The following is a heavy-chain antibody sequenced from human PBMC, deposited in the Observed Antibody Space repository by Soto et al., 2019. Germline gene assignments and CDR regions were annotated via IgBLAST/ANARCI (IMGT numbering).Heavy chain of an antibody. D-gene: IGHD3-10*01. CDR2: ISSGGSSI. CDR3: ASLAIGTIIRGAPDF. CDR1: GFTFSDYY. Sequence: PGRSLRLSCAASGFTFSDYYMTWIRQAPGKGLEWVSYISSGGSSIYYADSVKGRFTISRDNAKNSLYLQMNSLRAEDTAMYYCASLAIGTIIRGAPDFWGQGTLVTVS. V-gene: IGHV3-11*01. J-gene: IGHJ4*02.